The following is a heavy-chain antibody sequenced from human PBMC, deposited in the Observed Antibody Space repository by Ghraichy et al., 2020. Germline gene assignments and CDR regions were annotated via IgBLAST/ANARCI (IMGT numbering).Heavy chain of an antibody. V-gene: IGHV4-59*01. CDR1: GGSISSYY. CDR3: ARDLGAKGYDFWSGSQINWFDP. Sequence: ESLNISCTVSGGSISSYYWSWIRQPPGKGLEWIGYIYYSGSTNYNPSLKSRVTISVDTSKNQFSLKLSSVTAADTAVYYCARDLGAKGYDFWSGSQINWFDPWGQGTLVTVSS. J-gene: IGHJ5*02. D-gene: IGHD3-3*01. CDR2: IYYSGST.